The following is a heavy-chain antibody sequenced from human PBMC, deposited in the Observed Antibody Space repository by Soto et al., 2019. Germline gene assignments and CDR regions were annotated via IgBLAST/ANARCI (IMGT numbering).Heavy chain of an antibody. D-gene: IGHD2-2*01. CDR1: GFTFSSYA. J-gene: IGHJ6*02. CDR3: ARARYCISTSCYLYYGMDV. Sequence: VQLVESGGGVVQPGRSLRLSCAASGFTFSSYAMHWVRQAPGKGLEWVAVISYDGSNKYYADSVKGRFTISRDNSKNTLYLQMYSLRAEDTAVYYCARARYCISTSCYLYYGMDVWGQGTTVTVSS. V-gene: IGHV3-30-3*01. CDR2: ISYDGSNK.